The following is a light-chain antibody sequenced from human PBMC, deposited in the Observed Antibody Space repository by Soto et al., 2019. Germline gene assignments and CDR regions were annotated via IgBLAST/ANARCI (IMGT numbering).Light chain of an antibody. CDR3: AAWDDSLKGVV. J-gene: IGLJ2*01. CDR2: TNN. CDR1: SSNIGSNT. Sequence: QSVLTQSPSASGTPGQRVTISCSGSSSNIGSNTVNWYQQFPGTAPKLLMYTNNQRPSGVPDRFSGYKSGTSASLAISGLESEYEADYYCAAWDDSLKGVVFGGGTPLTVL. V-gene: IGLV1-44*01.